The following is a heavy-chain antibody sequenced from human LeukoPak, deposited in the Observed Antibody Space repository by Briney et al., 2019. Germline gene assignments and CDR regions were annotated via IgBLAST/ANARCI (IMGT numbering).Heavy chain of an antibody. D-gene: IGHD6-13*01. CDR2: IRSKAYGGTT. CDR1: GFTFGGYA. J-gene: IGHJ4*02. CDR3: ARDFSSNWYGTTDY. V-gene: IGHV3-49*03. Sequence: PGGSLRLSCTASGFTFGGYAMSWFRQAPGKGLEWVGFIRSKAYGGTTEYAASVSGRFTVSRDDSKSIAYLQMNSLKTDDTAVYYCARDFSSNWYGTTDYWGQGTLVTVSS.